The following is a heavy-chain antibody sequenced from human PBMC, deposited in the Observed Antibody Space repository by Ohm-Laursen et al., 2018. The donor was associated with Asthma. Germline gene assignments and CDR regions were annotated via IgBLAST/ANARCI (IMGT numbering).Heavy chain of an antibody. CDR2: IDWDDDK. V-gene: IGHV2-70*01. J-gene: IGHJ6*02. CDR1: GFSLSTSGMC. Sequence: TTQTLTLTCTFSGFSLSTSGMCVSWIRQPPGKALEWLALIDWDDDKYYSTSLKTRLTISKDTSKNQVVLTMTNMDPVDTATYYCARIPRFLAAAGRVYYYGMDVWGQGTTVTVSS. CDR3: ARIPRFLAAAGRVYYYGMDV. D-gene: IGHD6-13*01.